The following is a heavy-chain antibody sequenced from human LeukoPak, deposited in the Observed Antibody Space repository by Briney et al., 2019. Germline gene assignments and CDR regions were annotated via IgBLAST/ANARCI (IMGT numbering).Heavy chain of an antibody. CDR2: IYYSGST. V-gene: IGHV4-59*11. J-gene: IGHJ6*03. Sequence: SETLSLTCTVSGGSISSHYWSWIRQPPGKGLEWIGYIYYSGSTNYNPSLKSRVTISVDTSNNQCSLKLSSVTAADTAVYHCASTLGIAAAGTLSPDYYYYMDVWGKGTTVTVSS. CDR1: GGSISSHY. D-gene: IGHD6-13*01. CDR3: ASTLGIAAAGTLSPDYYYYMDV.